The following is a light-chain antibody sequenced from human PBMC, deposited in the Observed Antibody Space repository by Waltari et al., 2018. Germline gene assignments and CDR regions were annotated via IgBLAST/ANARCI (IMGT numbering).Light chain of an antibody. CDR1: QSINNY. CDR2: DAS. V-gene: IGKV1-39*01. CDR3: LQTYSTLMFS. J-gene: IGKJ3*01. Sequence: DIQMTQSPSSLSASVGDRVTMTCRASQSINNYLSWYQHKLGEAPNPLVYDASTLVSGVPSRFNGSGSGTEFTLTISSLQPEDLATYYCLQTYSTLMFSFGPGTKVDL.